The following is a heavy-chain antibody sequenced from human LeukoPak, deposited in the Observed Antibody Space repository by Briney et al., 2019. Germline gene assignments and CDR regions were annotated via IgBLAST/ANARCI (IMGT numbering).Heavy chain of an antibody. Sequence: GGSLRLSCAASGFAFSSYSMNWVRQAPGRGLEWVTSITSRSSYIYYADSVKGRFTISRDNANNSLYLRMNSLRAEDTAVYFCARGGATLYYFDYWGQGTLVTVSS. CDR3: ARGGATLYYFDY. V-gene: IGHV3-21*01. CDR2: ITSRSSYI. CDR1: GFAFSSYS. J-gene: IGHJ4*02. D-gene: IGHD1-26*01.